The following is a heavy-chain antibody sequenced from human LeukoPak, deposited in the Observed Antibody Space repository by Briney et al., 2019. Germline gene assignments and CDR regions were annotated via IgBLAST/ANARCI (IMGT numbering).Heavy chain of an antibody. J-gene: IGHJ4*02. CDR2: ISSSCSAI. Sequence: PGGSLRLSCAASGFPLSSYSINWVRQARGKGLEWVSYISSSCSAIYYVDSVKGRFTVSRDNAKNSLFLQMNSPRAEDTAVYYCVRVKGSYFDYWGQGALVTVSS. CDR1: GFPLSSYS. CDR3: VRVKGSYFDY. D-gene: IGHD2-15*01. V-gene: IGHV3-48*01.